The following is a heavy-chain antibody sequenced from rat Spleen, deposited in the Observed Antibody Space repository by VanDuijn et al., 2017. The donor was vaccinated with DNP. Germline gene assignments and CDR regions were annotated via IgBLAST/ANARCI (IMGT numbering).Heavy chain of an antibody. CDR2: ISSDGSHT. CDR1: GFTFSDYY. Sequence: EVQLVESGGGLVQPGRSLKLSCAGSGFTFSDYYMAWVRQTPTKGLDWVASISSDGSHTYYRDSVKGRFTISRDNAKSSLFLQVDSITTEDTATYYCASTQYSGDVNWFGYWGQGTLVTVSS. D-gene: IGHD1-1*01. J-gene: IGHJ3*01. CDR3: ASTQYSGDVNWFGY. V-gene: IGHV5-7*01.